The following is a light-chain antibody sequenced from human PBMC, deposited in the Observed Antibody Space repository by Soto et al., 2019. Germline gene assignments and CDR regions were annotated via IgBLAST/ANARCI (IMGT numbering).Light chain of an antibody. J-gene: IGKJ4*01. CDR1: QSVSSSY. CDR3: QQYGNSPLT. V-gene: IGKV3-20*01. CDR2: GVS. Sequence: EIVLTQSPGTLSLSPGDRATLSCRASQSVSSSYLAWYQQKPGQAPRVIIFGVSTRATGVPDRFSGSGSGTDFTLTISRLEPEDFALCYCQQYGNSPLTFGGGTKVDIK.